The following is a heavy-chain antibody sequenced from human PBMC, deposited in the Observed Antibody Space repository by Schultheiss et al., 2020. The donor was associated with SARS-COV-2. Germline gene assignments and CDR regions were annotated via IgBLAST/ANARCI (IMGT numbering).Heavy chain of an antibody. CDR1: GFTFSSYA. J-gene: IGHJ6*02. CDR3: ARDPNSSGYFGGYYGMDV. D-gene: IGHD3-22*01. V-gene: IGHV3-23*01. Sequence: GGSLRLSCAASGFTFSSYAMHWVRQAPGKGLEWVSAISGSGGSTYYADSVKGRFTISRDNSKNTLYLQMNSLRAEDTAVYYCARDPNSSGYFGGYYGMDVWGQGTTVTVSS. CDR2: ISGSGGST.